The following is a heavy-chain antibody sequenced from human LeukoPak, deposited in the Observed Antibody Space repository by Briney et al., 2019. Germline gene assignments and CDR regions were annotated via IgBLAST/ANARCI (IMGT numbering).Heavy chain of an antibody. CDR2: IDSGGSA. CDR3: ASDHVVASGAVAY. CDR1: GFSVSDNY. D-gene: IGHD2-15*01. J-gene: IGHJ4*02. Sequence: PGGSLRLSCAASGFSVSDNYMSWFRQAPGKGLEWLSVIDSGGSAIYAHSVRGRFTISRDSSKNTLHLQVDSLTIEDSALYYCASDHVVASGAVAYWGQGTLVTVSS. V-gene: IGHV3-53*01.